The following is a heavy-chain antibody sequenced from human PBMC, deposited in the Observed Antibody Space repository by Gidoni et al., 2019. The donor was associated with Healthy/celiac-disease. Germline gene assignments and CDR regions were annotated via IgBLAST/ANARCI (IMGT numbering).Heavy chain of an antibody. CDR2: ISSSSSYI. CDR3: ARDPRLYGDYGYGAY. D-gene: IGHD4-17*01. J-gene: IGHJ4*02. Sequence: EVQLVESGGGLVKPGGSLRLSCAASGFTFSSYSMNWVRQAPGKGLEWVSSISSSSSYIFYADSVKGRFTISRDNAKNSLYLQMNSLRAEDTAVYYCARDPRLYGDYGYGAYWGQGTLVTVSS. V-gene: IGHV3-21*01. CDR1: GFTFSSYS.